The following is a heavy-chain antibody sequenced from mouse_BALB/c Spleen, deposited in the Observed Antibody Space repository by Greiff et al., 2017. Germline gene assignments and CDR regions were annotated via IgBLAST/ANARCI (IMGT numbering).Heavy chain of an antibody. D-gene: IGHD3-3*01. CDR1: GFTFSSFG. CDR2: ISSGSSTI. J-gene: IGHJ3*01. CDR3: GRGGPFPFAY. Sequence: EVKLMESGGGLVQPGGSRKLSCAASGFTFSSFGMHWVRQAPEKGLEWVAYISSGSSTIYYADTVKGRFTISRDNPKNTLFLQMTSLRSEDTAMCYCGRGGPFPFAYWGQGTLVTVSA. V-gene: IGHV5-17*02.